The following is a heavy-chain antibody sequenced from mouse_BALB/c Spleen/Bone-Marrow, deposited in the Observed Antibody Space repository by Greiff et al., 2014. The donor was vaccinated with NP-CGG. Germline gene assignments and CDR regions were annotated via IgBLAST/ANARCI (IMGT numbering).Heavy chain of an antibody. CDR3: VRRQFITTAAWFAY. CDR1: GYTFTSYV. D-gene: IGHD1-2*01. Sequence: VQLQQPGPELVKPGASVKMSCKASGYTFTSYVMHWVKQKPGQGLEWIGYINPYNDGTKYNEKFKGKATLTSDKSSSTAYMELSSLTSEDSAVYYCVRRQFITTAAWFAYWGQGTLVTVSA. V-gene: IGHV1-14*01. CDR2: INPYNDGT. J-gene: IGHJ3*01.